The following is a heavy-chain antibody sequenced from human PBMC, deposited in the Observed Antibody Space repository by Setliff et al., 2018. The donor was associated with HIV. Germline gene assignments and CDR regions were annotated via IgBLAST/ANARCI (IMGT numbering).Heavy chain of an antibody. CDR1: GYTFTGYY. CDR2: IIPIFGTA. J-gene: IGHJ6*03. CDR3: ARGALTDYYNFWSGYSYYYYYYMDV. V-gene: IGHV1-69*13. Sequence: GASVKVSCKASGYTFTGYYMHWVRQAPGQGLEWMGGIIPIFGTANYAQKFQGRVTITADESTSTAYMELSSLRSEDTAVYYCARGALTDYYNFWSGYSYYYYYYMDVWGKGTTVTVSS. D-gene: IGHD3-3*01.